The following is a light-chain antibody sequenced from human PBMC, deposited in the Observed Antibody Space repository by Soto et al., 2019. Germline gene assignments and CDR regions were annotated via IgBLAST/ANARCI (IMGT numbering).Light chain of an antibody. CDR1: QSVSSSY. CDR2: GAS. CDR3: QQYGSSPRT. V-gene: IGKV3-20*01. J-gene: IGKJ1*01. Sequence: EILLTQSPGPPSFSPGERATLSCRASQSVSSSYLAWYQQKPGQAPRLLIYGASSRATGIPDRFSGSGSGTDFTLTISRLEPEDFAVYYCQQYGSSPRTFGQGTKVDIK.